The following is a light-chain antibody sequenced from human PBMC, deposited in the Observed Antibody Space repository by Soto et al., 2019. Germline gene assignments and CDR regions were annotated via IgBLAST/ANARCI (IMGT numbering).Light chain of an antibody. J-gene: IGLJ3*02. CDR1: SSDVGGYNY. Sequence: QSVLAQPASVSGSPGQSTIISCTGTSSDVGGYNYVSWYQQHPGKAPKFLIYEVDNRASGVSDRFSGSKSGNTASLTISGLQAEDEADYYCVAFDDSLRAWVFGGGTKLTVL. V-gene: IGLV2-14*01. CDR3: VAFDDSLRAWV. CDR2: EVD.